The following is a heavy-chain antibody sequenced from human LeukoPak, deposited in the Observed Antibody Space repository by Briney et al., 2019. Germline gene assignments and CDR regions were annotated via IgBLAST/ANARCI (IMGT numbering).Heavy chain of an antibody. Sequence: GGSLRLSCATPGFTFSSYAMSWVRQAPGKGLEWVSAISGSGGSTYYADSVKGRFTISRDNSKNTLYLQMNSLRAEDTAVYYCARTYYYGSGSWNYFDYWGQGTLVIVSS. CDR2: ISGSGGST. J-gene: IGHJ4*02. V-gene: IGHV3-23*01. D-gene: IGHD3-10*01. CDR1: GFTFSSYA. CDR3: ARTYYYGSGSWNYFDY.